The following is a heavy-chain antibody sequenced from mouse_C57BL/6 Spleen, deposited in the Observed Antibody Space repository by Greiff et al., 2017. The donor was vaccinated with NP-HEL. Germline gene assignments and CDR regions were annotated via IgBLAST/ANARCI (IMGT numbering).Heavy chain of an antibody. J-gene: IGHJ3*01. CDR2: INPSNGGT. Sequence: QVQLQQPGTELVKPEASVKLSCKASGYTFTSYWMHWVKQRPGQGLEWNGNINPSNGGTNYNEKFKSKATLTVDKSSSTAYMQLSSLTSEDSAVYYCARSFDGYYRFAYWGQGTLVTVSA. CDR3: ARSFDGYYRFAY. V-gene: IGHV1-53*01. CDR1: GYTFTSYW. D-gene: IGHD2-3*01.